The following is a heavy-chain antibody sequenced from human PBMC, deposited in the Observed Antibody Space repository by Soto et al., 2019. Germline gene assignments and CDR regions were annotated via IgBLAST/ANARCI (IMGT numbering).Heavy chain of an antibody. CDR1: GFTFSSYA. CDR2: ISGSVGST. Sequence: GGSLRLSCAASGFTFSSYAMSWVRQAPGKGLEWVSAISGSVGSTYYADSVKGRFTISRDNSKNTLYLQMNSLRAEDTAVYYCAKTATRLRSLEWQQVRHGMDVWGQGTTVTVSS. V-gene: IGHV3-23*01. J-gene: IGHJ6*02. CDR3: AKTATRLRSLEWQQVRHGMDV. D-gene: IGHD3-3*01.